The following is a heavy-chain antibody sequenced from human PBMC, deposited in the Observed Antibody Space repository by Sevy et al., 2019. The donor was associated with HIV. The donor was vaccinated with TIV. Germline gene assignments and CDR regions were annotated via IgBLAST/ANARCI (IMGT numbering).Heavy chain of an antibody. J-gene: IGHJ4*02. CDR3: ATTKDYYESSGYPFDY. D-gene: IGHD3-22*01. V-gene: IGHV1-24*01. CDR1: GYTLSQLS. CDR2: FDPEDDET. Sequence: ASVKVSCKVSGYTLSQLSMHWVRLAPGKGLEWMGSFDPEDDETVYAQKFQDRVTMSEDTSTNTAYMELSSLRSEDMAVYYCATTKDYYESSGYPFDYWGQGTLVTVSS.